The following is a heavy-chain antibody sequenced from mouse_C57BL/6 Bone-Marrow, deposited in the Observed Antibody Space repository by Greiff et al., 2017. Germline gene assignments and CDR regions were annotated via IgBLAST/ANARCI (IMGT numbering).Heavy chain of an antibody. D-gene: IGHD2-4*01. V-gene: IGHV8-12*01. Sequence: QVTLKVSGPGILQSSQTLSLPCSFSGFSLSTSGMGVSWIRQPSGKGLEWLAHIYWDDDKRYNPSLKSRLTISKDTSRNQVFLKITSVDTADTATYYCARRDYDYDGFAYWGQGTLVTVSA. CDR2: IYWDDDK. CDR1: GFSLSTSGMG. J-gene: IGHJ3*01. CDR3: ARRDYDYDGFAY.